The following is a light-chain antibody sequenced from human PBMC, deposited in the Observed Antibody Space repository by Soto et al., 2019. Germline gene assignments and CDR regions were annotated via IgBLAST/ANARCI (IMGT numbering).Light chain of an antibody. V-gene: IGLV1-44*01. CDR3: AAWDDSRVV. CDR2: GNN. J-gene: IGLJ2*01. CDR1: SSNIGSNT. Sequence: QSVLTQPPSASGTPGQRVTLSCSGRSSNIGSNTVNWYQQLPGTAPKLLIYGNNPRPSGVPDRFSGSKSGTSASLAISGLQSEDEADYYCAAWDDSRVVFGGGTKLTVL.